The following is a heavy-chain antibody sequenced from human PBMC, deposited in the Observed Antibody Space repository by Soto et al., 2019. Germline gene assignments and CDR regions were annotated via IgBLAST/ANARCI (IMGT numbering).Heavy chain of an antibody. V-gene: IGHV3-73*01. CDR2: IRTKANNYAT. Sequence: EVQLVESGGGLVQPGGSLKLSCAASGFIFSGSGMHWVRQASGKGLEWVGRIRTKANNYATVYTGSVKGRFTISRDDSKNTAYLQMNSLKTEDTALYYCATYSGYDSYYFDSWGQGTLVTVSS. CDR1: GFIFSGSG. J-gene: IGHJ4*02. D-gene: IGHD5-12*01. CDR3: ATYSGYDSYYFDS.